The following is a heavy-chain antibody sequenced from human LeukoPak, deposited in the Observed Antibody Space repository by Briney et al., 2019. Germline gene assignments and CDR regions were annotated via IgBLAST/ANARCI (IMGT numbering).Heavy chain of an antibody. CDR3: ARMVSGSGTYYFDS. CDR1: GGSISSSNYY. CDR2: IYYSGST. D-gene: IGHD3-10*01. Sequence: SETLSLTCSVSGGSISSSNYYWGWIRQPPGKGLEWVGSIYYSGSTYYNPSLKSRLTISVDTSKNQFSLKLTSVSAVDTAVYYCARMVSGSGTYYFDSWGQGTLVTVSS. V-gene: IGHV4-39*07. J-gene: IGHJ4*02.